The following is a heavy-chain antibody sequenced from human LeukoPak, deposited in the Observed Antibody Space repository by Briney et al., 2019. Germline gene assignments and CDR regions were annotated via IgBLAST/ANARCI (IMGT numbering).Heavy chain of an antibody. D-gene: IGHD6-13*01. CDR1: GFTFSSYA. V-gene: IGHV3-30-3*01. CDR2: ISYDGSNK. CDR3: ASGLYSSSWYFWVY. J-gene: IGHJ4*02. Sequence: PGGSLRLSCAASGFTFSSYAMHWVRQAPGKGLEWGAVISYDGSNKYYADSVKGRFTISRDNSKNTLYLQMNSLRAEDTAVYYCASGLYSSSWYFWVYWGQGTLVTVSS.